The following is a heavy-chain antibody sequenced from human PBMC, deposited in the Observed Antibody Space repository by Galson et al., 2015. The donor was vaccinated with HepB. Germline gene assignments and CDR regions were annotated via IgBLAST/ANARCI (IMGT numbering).Heavy chain of an antibody. CDR3: ARGDIVATIVEDYYGMDV. D-gene: IGHD5-12*01. CDR1: GYTLTDYA. V-gene: IGHV7-4-1*02. J-gene: IGHJ6*02. Sequence: SVKVSCKASGYTLTDYAMNWVRQAPGQGLEWMGWINTNTGNLTYAQGFTGRFVFSLDTSVSTAYLQINSLKAEDTAAYYCARGDIVATIVEDYYGMDVWGQGTTVTVSS. CDR2: INTNTGNL.